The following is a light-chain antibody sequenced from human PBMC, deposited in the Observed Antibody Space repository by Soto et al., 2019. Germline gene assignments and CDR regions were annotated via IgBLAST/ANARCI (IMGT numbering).Light chain of an antibody. CDR3: SSYAGSNNVVV. CDR2: EVS. J-gene: IGLJ2*01. V-gene: IGLV2-8*01. CDR1: SSDVGGYNY. Sequence: QSALTQPPSASGSPGQSVTISCTGTSSDVGGYNYVSWFQQHPGKAPKLMIYEVSKRPPGVPDRFSGSKSGNTASLSVSGLQAEDEADYYCSSYAGSNNVVVFVGGTKLTVL.